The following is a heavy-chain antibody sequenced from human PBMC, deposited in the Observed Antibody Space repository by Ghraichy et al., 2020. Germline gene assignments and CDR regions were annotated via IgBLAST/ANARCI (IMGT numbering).Heavy chain of an antibody. CDR3: ARAYGGYGRVDY. V-gene: IGHV4-59*01. CDR1: GGSISSYY. Sequence: SETLSLTCSVYGGSISSYYWSWIRQPPGKGLEWIGYIYNSGSTNYNPSLKSRVTISVDTSKNQFSLKLRFVTAADTAVYYCARAYGGYGRVDYWGQGTLVTVSS. CDR2: IYNSGST. J-gene: IGHJ4*02. D-gene: IGHD5-12*01.